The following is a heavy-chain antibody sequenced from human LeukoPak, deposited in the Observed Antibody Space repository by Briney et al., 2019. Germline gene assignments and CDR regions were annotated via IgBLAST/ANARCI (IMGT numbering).Heavy chain of an antibody. CDR3: ATGQQMNDH. CDR2: IYYSGST. J-gene: IGHJ5*02. V-gene: IGHV4-59*01. D-gene: IGHD6-13*01. Sequence: SETLSLTCTVSGGSISSYYWSWIRQPPGKGLEWIGNIYYSGSTNYNPSLKSRVTISVDTSKKQFSLKLTSVTAAVTAVYYCATGQQMNDHWGQGTLVTVSS. CDR1: GGSISSYY.